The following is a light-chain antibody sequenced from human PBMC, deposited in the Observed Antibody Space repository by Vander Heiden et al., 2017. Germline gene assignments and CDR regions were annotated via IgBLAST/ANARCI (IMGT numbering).Light chain of an antibody. CDR1: QSISSY. CDR2: AAS. J-gene: IGKJ2*01. Sequence: DLQTTQSPSSLSASVGDRVTITCRASQSISSYVNWYQQKPGKAPKLLIYAASSLQSGVPSRCSGSGSGTDFTLTISSLQPEDIATYYCQQCYSTPLTFGQGTKLEIK. V-gene: IGKV1-39*01. CDR3: QQCYSTPLT.